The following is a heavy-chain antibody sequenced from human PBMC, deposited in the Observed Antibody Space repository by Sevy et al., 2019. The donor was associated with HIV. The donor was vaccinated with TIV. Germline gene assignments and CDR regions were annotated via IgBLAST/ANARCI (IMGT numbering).Heavy chain of an antibody. V-gene: IGHV1-69*13. CDR1: GGTFTSYA. J-gene: IGHJ5*02. D-gene: IGHD6-19*01. CDR2: IIPLLGTA. Sequence: ASVKVSCKASGGTFTSYAISWVRQAPGLGLEWMGGIIPLLGTANYAQRFQGRVTITADESTSTVYMELSSLRSEDTAVYYCARDNLAVAGRGWFDPWGQGTLVTVSS. CDR3: ARDNLAVAGRGWFDP.